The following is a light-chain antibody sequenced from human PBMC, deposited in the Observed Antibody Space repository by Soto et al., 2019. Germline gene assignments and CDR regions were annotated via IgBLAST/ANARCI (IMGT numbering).Light chain of an antibody. V-gene: IGKV3-11*01. Sequence: EIVLTQSPGTLSLSPGERATLSCRASQSVSSYLAWYQQKPGQAPRLLIYDASSRATGIPARFSGSGSGTDFTLTISSLEPEDFAVYYCQQRSNLITFGQGTRLEIK. J-gene: IGKJ5*01. CDR1: QSVSSY. CDR2: DAS. CDR3: QQRSNLIT.